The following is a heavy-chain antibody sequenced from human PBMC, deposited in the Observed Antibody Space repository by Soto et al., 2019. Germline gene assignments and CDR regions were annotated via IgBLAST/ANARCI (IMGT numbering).Heavy chain of an antibody. D-gene: IGHD2-21*02. CDR1: GGSFSGYY. J-gene: IGHJ4*02. CDR3: AREYGGNSGTFDY. Sequence: QVQLQQWGAGLLKPSETLSLTCAVYGGSFSGYYWSWIRQPPGKGLEWIGEINHSGSTNYNPSLKSRVTISVDTSKNQFSLKLSSVTDADTAVYYCAREYGGNSGTFDYWGQGTLVTVSS. CDR2: INHSGST. V-gene: IGHV4-34*01.